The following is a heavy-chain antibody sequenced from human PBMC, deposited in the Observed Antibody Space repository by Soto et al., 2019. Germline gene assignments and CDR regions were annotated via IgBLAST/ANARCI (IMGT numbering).Heavy chain of an antibody. CDR2: IYPSDSDT. D-gene: IGHD1-26*01. J-gene: IGHJ4*02. CDR1: GYSFPSHW. V-gene: IGHV5-51*01. CDR3: ARRNSGSSLFDY. Sequence: EVQLVQSGAEVKKSGESLRISCKGSGYSFPSHWIGWVRQMPGKGLEWMGIIYPSDSDTRYSPSFQGQVTISADKSIGTAYLQWRSLKASDTAIYYCARRNSGSSLFDYWGQGTLVTVSS.